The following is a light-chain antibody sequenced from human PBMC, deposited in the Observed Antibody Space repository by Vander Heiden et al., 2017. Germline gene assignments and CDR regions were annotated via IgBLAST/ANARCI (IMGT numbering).Light chain of an antibody. CDR1: QSVSSY. CDR3: QQRSNWPLT. V-gene: IGKV3-11*01. Sequence: EIVLTPSPATLSLFPGVRATLSCRASQSVSSYLAWYQQKPGQAPRLLIYEASNRATGIPARFSGSGSGTDFTLTISSLEPEDFAVYYCQQRSNWPLTFGGGTKVEIK. J-gene: IGKJ4*01. CDR2: EAS.